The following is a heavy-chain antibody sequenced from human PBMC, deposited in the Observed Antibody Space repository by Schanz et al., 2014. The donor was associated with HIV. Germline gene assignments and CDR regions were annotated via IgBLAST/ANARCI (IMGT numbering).Heavy chain of an antibody. D-gene: IGHD6-19*01. CDR3: ARDREGSGWYRKFYYGMDV. Sequence: QVHLEQSGAEVTKHGASVKVSCRASGYIFTDYYIHWVRQAPGQGLEWMGWINANSGGTNYAQKFRGRVTMTKDTSISTAYMELITLTSDDAAVYYCARDREGSGWYRKFYYGMDVWGQGTTVIVSS. CDR2: INANSGGT. CDR1: GYIFTDYY. J-gene: IGHJ6*02. V-gene: IGHV1-2*02.